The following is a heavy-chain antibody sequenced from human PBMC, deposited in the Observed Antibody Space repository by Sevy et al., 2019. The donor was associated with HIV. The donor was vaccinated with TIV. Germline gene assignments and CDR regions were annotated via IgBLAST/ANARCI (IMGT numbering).Heavy chain of an antibody. CDR3: AKLGRFSYSSGWYYFDY. CDR1: GFTFDDYA. J-gene: IGHJ4*02. Sequence: GGSLRLSCAASGFTFDDYAMHWVRQAPGKGLEWVSGIGWNSGSIGYADSVKGRFTISRDNAKNSLYLQMNSLRAEDTALYYCAKLGRFSYSSGWYYFDYWGQGTLVTVSS. D-gene: IGHD6-19*01. V-gene: IGHV3-9*01. CDR2: IGWNSGSI.